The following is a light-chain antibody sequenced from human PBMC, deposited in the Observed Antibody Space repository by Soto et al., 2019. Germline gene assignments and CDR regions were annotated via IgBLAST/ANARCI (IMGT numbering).Light chain of an antibody. CDR2: GAS. CDR1: QSVNSN. CDR3: QQYNTWPPIT. J-gene: IGKJ5*01. V-gene: IGKV3-15*01. Sequence: DIARTQSAAPLSVSRGERATLSCSASQSVNSNYLAWYQQKPGQAPRLIIYGASTRATGIPARFSGSGSGTEFTPTISSLQSEDFAVYYCQQYNTWPPITFGQGTRLEIK.